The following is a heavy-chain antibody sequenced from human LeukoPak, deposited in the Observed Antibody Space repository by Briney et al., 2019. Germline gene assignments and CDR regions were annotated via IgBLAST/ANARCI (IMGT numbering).Heavy chain of an antibody. CDR1: GESFSGYY. CDR2: INHSGST. J-gene: IGHJ4*02. D-gene: IGHD3-10*01. CDR3: ARGEYYYGSGSYSH. Sequence: KPSETLSLTCAVYGESFSGYYWSWIRQPPGKGLEWIGEINHSGSTNYNPSLKSRVTISVDTSKNQFSLKLSSVTAADTAVYYCARGEYYYGSGSYSHWGQGTLVTVSS. V-gene: IGHV4-34*01.